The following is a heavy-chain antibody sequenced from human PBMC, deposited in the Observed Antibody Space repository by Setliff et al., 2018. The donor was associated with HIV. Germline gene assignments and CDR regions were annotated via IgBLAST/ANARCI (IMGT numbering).Heavy chain of an antibody. D-gene: IGHD4-17*01. J-gene: IGHJ4*02. Sequence: SETLSLTCAVSGASIDYSNYYWGWIRQPPGKGLEWIGSIYYSGSTYYNPSLKSRVTISVDTSKNQFSLNLSSVTAADTAVYYCARRDNYGDYGGAYWGQGTLVTAPQ. V-gene: IGHV4-39*01. CDR1: GASIDYSNYY. CDR3: ARRDNYGDYGGAY. CDR2: IYYSGST.